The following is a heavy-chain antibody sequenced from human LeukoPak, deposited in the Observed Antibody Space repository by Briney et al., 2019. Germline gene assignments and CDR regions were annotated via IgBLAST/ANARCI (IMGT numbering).Heavy chain of an antibody. D-gene: IGHD3-16*02. V-gene: IGHV4-4*07. CDR2: IYTSGST. Sequence: SETLSLTCTVSGGSISNYWSWIRQPAGKGLEWIGRIYTSGSTNYNPSLKSRVTMSVDTSKNQFSLKLSSVTAADTAVYYCAREGIMITFGGVIAYYYYMDVWGKGTTVTISS. J-gene: IGHJ6*03. CDR1: GGSISNY. CDR3: AREGIMITFGGVIAYYYYMDV.